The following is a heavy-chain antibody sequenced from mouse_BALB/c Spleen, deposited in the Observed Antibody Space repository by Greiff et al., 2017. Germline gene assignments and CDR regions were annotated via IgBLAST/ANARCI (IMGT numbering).Heavy chain of an antibody. CDR3: ARTGGIITTATGDY. CDR2: ISYSGST. V-gene: IGHV3-2*02. D-gene: IGHD1-2*01. Sequence: EVKLVESGPGLVKPSQSLSLTCTVTGYSITSDYAWNWIRQFPGNKLEWMGYISYSGSTSYNPSLKSRISITRDTSKNQFFLQLNSVTTEDTATYYCARTGGIITTATGDYWGQGTTLTVSS. J-gene: IGHJ2*01. CDR1: GYSITSDYA.